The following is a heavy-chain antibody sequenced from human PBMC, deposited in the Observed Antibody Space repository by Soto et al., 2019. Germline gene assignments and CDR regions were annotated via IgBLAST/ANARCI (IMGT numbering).Heavy chain of an antibody. CDR3: ARDNCSGGSCYSYYYYMDV. Sequence: ASVKVSCKASGYTFTSYYMHWVRQAPGQGLEWMGWTSADIGNTNYAQKFQGRVTMTTDKSTSTAYMELSSLRSEDTAVYYCARDNCSGGSCYSYYYYMDVWGKGTTVTVSS. D-gene: IGHD2-15*01. J-gene: IGHJ6*03. CDR1: GYTFTSYY. V-gene: IGHV1-18*04. CDR2: TSADIGNT.